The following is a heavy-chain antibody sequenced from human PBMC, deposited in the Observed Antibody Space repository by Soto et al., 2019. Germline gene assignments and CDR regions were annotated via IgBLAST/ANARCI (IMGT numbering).Heavy chain of an antibody. D-gene: IGHD3-10*01. V-gene: IGHV3-21*01. Sequence: EVQLVESGGGLVKPGGSLRLSCEASGFTFSSYSMNWVRQAPGKGLEWVSSISSSSSYIYYADSVKGRFTISRDNAKNSLYLQMNRLRAEDTAVYYCARPWAGHRASGDNAFDIWGQGTLVTVSS. J-gene: IGHJ3*02. CDR3: ARPWAGHRASGDNAFDI. CDR2: ISSSSSYI. CDR1: GFTFSSYS.